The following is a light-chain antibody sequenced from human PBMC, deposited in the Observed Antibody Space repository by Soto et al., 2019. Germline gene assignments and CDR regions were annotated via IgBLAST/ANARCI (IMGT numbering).Light chain of an antibody. CDR1: QSVSSN. V-gene: IGKV3-15*01. J-gene: IGKJ4*01. CDR2: GAS. CDR3: QQFRSSPLT. Sequence: EIVMTQSPATLSVSPGERATLSCRASQSVSSNLAWYQQKPGQAPRLLIYGASTRATGIPARFSGSGSGTDFTLTISRVEPEDFAVYYCQQFRSSPLTFGGGTKVDIK.